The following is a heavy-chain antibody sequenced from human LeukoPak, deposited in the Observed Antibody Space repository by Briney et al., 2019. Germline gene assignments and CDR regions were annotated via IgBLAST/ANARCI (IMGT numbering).Heavy chain of an antibody. D-gene: IGHD6-13*01. J-gene: IGHJ4*02. CDR2: IRYDGSNK. CDR1: GFTFSSYG. Sequence: GGSLRLSCAASGFTFSSYGMHWVRQAPGKGLEWVAFIRYDGSNKYYADSVKGRFTISRDNSKNTLYLQMNSLRAEDTAVYYCAKEDLSSSWLYYFDYWGQGTLVTVSS. V-gene: IGHV3-30*02. CDR3: AKEDLSSSWLYYFDY.